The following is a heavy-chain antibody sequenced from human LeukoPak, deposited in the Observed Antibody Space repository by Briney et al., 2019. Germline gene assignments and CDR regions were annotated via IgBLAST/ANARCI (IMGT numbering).Heavy chain of an antibody. CDR1: GYSFTSYD. Sequence: ASVKVSCKASGYSFTSYDINWVRQATGQGLEWVGSMNPNSGNTDYAQKLQGRITMTRSTSISTAYMELSSLRSDDTAVYYCARVFVVRGVMPFDYWGQGTLVTVSS. J-gene: IGHJ4*02. CDR3: ARVFVVRGVMPFDY. D-gene: IGHD3-10*01. CDR2: MNPNSGNT. V-gene: IGHV1-8*01.